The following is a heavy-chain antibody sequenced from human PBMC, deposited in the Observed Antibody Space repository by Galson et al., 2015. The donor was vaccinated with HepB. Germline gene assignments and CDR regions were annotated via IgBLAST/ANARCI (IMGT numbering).Heavy chain of an antibody. J-gene: IGHJ1*01. CDR2: ISGSGGST. CDR3: AKEGVVVVVAATSNRLFQH. V-gene: IGHV3-23*01. D-gene: IGHD2-15*01. Sequence: SLRLSCAASGFTFSSYAMSWVRQAPGKGLEWVSAISGSGGSTYYADSVKGRFTISRDNSKNTLYLQMNSLRAEDTAVYYCAKEGVVVVVAATSNRLFQHWGQGTLVTVSS. CDR1: GFTFSSYA.